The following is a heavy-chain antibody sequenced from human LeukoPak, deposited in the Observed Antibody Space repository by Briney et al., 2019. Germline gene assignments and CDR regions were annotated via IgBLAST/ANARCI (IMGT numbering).Heavy chain of an antibody. J-gene: IGHJ4*02. CDR3: ARWEGGSYYDFDY. Sequence: PPQTLSLTRALYDRSFRGYSWSWIRQPPRKGLECIGEINHSGSTNYNPSLKSRVTISVDTSKNQFSLKLSSVTAADTAVYYCARWEGGSYYDFDYWGQGTLVTVSS. V-gene: IGHV4-34*01. CDR2: INHSGST. D-gene: IGHD1-26*01. CDR1: DRSFRGYS.